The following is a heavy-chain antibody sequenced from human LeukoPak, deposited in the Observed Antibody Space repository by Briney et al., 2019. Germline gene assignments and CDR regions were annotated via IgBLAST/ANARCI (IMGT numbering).Heavy chain of an antibody. Sequence: PGGSLRLSCAASGFTFDDYGMSWVRQAPGKGLEWVSGINWNGGSTGYADSVKGRFTISRDNSKNTLYLQMNSLRAEDTAVYYCAKSKYCSSTSCYSRGYFDYWGQGTLVTVSS. D-gene: IGHD2-2*01. J-gene: IGHJ4*02. CDR2: INWNGGST. CDR3: AKSKYCSSTSCYSRGYFDY. CDR1: GFTFDDYG. V-gene: IGHV3-20*04.